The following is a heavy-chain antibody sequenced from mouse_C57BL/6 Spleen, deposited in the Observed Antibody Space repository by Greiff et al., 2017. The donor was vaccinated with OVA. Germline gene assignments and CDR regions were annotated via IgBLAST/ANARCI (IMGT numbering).Heavy chain of an antibody. D-gene: IGHD2-14*01. V-gene: IGHV1-76*01. CDR2: IYPGSGNT. CDR3: ANGYGGYFDV. J-gene: IGHJ1*03. Sequence: VQLQESGVELVRPGASVKLSCKASGYTFTDYYINWVKQRPGQGLEWIARIYPGSGNTYYNEKFKGKATLTAEKSSSTAYMQLSSLTSEDSAVYFCANGYGGYFDVWGTGTTVTVSS. CDR1: GYTFTDYY.